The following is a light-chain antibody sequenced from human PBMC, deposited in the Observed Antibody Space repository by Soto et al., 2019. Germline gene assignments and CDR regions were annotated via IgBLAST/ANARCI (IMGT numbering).Light chain of an antibody. CDR2: GAS. J-gene: IGKJ3*01. Sequence: VVLTQSPATLSLSPGERATLSCRASRHVYINALGWYQQKPGRTPTLLIYGASTRATDVPDRSSATGSGTDFSLTISRVEPEDSAVYYCQQYGASPFTFGPGTRVEI. V-gene: IGKV3-20*01. CDR3: QQYGASPFT. CDR1: RHVYINA.